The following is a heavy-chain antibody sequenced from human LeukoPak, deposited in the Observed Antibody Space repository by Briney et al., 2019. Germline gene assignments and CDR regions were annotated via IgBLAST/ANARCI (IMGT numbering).Heavy chain of an antibody. Sequence: ASVKVSCKASGYTFTSYGISWVRQAPGQGLEWMGWISAYNGNTNYAQKLQGRVTMTTDTSTSTAYMKLRSLRSDDTAVYYCARGDYYDSSAHFDYWGQGTLVTVSS. CDR1: GYTFTSYG. J-gene: IGHJ4*02. CDR3: ARGDYYDSSAHFDY. CDR2: ISAYNGNT. D-gene: IGHD3-22*01. V-gene: IGHV1-18*01.